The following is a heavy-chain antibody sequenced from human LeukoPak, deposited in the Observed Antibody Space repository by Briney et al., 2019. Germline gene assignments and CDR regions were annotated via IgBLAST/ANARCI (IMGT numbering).Heavy chain of an antibody. Sequence: ASVTVSCKSSGYTFTSYGISWLRQAPGKGLAWMGLISAYNGDTNYAQILQGRVTMTTDTTTSTAYMELRSLRSDDTAVYYCARVFYGDYNWFDPWGQGTLVTVFS. CDR2: ISAYNGDT. V-gene: IGHV1-18*01. D-gene: IGHD4-17*01. CDR3: ARVFYGDYNWFDP. CDR1: GYTFTSYG. J-gene: IGHJ5*02.